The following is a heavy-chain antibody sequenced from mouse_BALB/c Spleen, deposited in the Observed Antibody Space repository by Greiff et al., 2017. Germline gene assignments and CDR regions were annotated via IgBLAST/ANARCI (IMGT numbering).Heavy chain of an antibody. Sequence: QVQLQQPGAELVKPGASVKLSCKASGFTFTSYYMYWVKQRPGQGLEWIGGINPSNGGTNFNEKFKSKATLTVDNSSSTAYMQLSSLTSEDPTVYYYTGSTRGKTGDYWGQGTTLTVSS. D-gene: IGHD2-1*01. CDR1: GFTFTSYY. J-gene: IGHJ2*01. V-gene: IGHV1S81*02. CDR3: TGSTRGKTGDY. CDR2: INPSNGGT.